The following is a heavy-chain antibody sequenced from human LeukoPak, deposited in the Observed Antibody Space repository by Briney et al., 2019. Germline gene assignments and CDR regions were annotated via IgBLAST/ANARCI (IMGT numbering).Heavy chain of an antibody. CDR1: GGSFSGYY. J-gene: IGHJ2*01. Sequence: SETLSLTCAVYGGSFSGYYWSWIRQPPGKGLEWIGEINHSGSTNYNPSLKSRVTISVDTSKNQFSLKLSSVTAADTAVYYCARGGGYCSSTSCHWYFDLWGRGTLVTVS. V-gene: IGHV4-34*01. CDR3: ARGGGYCSSTSCHWYFDL. CDR2: INHSGST. D-gene: IGHD2-2*01.